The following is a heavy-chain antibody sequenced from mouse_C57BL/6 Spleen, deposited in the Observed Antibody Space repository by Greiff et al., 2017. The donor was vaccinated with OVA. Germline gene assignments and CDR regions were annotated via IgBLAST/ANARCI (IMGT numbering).Heavy chain of an antibody. D-gene: IGHD1-1*01. Sequence: VQLQQPGAELVRPGSSVKLSSKASGYTFTSYWMHWVKQRPIQGLEWIGNIDPSDSETHYNQKFKDKATLTVDKSSSTAYMQLSSLTSEDSAVYYCARDYGSGGWYFDVWGTGTTVTVSS. J-gene: IGHJ1*03. CDR3: ARDYGSGGWYFDV. CDR1: GYTFTSYW. CDR2: IDPSDSET. V-gene: IGHV1-52*01.